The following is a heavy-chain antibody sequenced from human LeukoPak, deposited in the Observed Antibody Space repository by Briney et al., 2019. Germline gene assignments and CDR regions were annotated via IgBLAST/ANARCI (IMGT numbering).Heavy chain of an antibody. D-gene: IGHD5-12*01. CDR3: AKCGYSGYLPETPLDY. Sequence: PGRSLRLSCAASGFTFSNYSMHWVRQAPGKGLEWVAVISYDGSNKYYADSVKGRFTISRDNSKNTVYLQMNSLRVEDTAVYYCAKCGYSGYLPETPLDYWGQGTLVTVSS. J-gene: IGHJ4*02. CDR2: ISYDGSNK. CDR1: GFTFSNYS. V-gene: IGHV3-30*18.